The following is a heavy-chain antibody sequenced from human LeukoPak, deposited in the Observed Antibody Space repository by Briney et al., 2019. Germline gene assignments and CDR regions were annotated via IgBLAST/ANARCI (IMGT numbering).Heavy chain of an antibody. V-gene: IGHV1-2*02. D-gene: IGHD5-18*01. J-gene: IGHJ4*02. CDR2: INPNSGGT. CDR1: GGTFSSYA. Sequence: GASVKVSCKASGGTFSSYAINWVRQAPGQGLEWMGWINPNSGGTNYAQKFQGRVTMTRDTSISTAYMELSRLRSDDTAVYYCARLDSYGLPHYDYWGQGTLVTVSS. CDR3: ARLDSYGLPHYDY.